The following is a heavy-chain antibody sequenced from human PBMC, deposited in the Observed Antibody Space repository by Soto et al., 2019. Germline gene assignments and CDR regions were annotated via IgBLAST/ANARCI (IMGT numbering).Heavy chain of an antibody. J-gene: IGHJ5*02. CDR3: ATTWGDIVVRNWFDP. D-gene: IGHD2-15*01. CDR2: IYYSGST. Sequence: SETLSLTCTVSGGSVSSGSYYWSWIRQPPGKGLEWIGYIYYSGSTNYNPSLKSRVTISVDTSKNQFSLKLSSVTAADTAVYYCATTWGDIVVRNWFDPWGQGTLVTVSS. CDR1: GGSVSSGSYY. V-gene: IGHV4-61*01.